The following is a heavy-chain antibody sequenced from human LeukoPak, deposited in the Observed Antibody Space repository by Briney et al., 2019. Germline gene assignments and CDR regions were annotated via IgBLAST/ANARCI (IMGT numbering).Heavy chain of an antibody. J-gene: IGHJ4*02. V-gene: IGHV3-30-3*01. D-gene: IGHD4-17*01. CDR1: GLSFSSYA. Sequence: GSSLRLSCAASGLSFSSYAMHWVRQAPGKGLEWVAVISYDGTEKYHGDSVKGRFTISRDNSKNTLCLQMNSLRAEDTALYYCARDGHGVPLDYWGQGTLVTVSP. CDR2: ISYDGTEK. CDR3: ARDGHGVPLDY.